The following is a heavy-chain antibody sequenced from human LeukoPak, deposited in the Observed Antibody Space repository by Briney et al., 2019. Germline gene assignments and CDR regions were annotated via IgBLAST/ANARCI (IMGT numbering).Heavy chain of an antibody. CDR1: GGSINSSY. J-gene: IGHJ6*02. Sequence: PSETLSLTCTVSGGSINSSYWNWIRQSPEKGLEWIGYIYYSGSTTYNPSLKSRVTISVDTSKNQFSLKMRSVTAADTAVYYCARKYYDILTGYTAMDVWGQGTTVTVSS. V-gene: IGHV4-59*01. CDR2: IYYSGST. D-gene: IGHD3-9*01. CDR3: ARKYYDILTGYTAMDV.